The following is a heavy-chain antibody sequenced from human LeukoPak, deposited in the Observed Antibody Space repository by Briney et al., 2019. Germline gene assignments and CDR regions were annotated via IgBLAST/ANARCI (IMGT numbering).Heavy chain of an antibody. CDR3: ARIPLYFLEPFDY. J-gene: IGHJ4*02. CDR2: ISHRGRT. V-gene: IGHV4-34*01. D-gene: IGHD3-3*01. CDR1: GGPVSGYY. Sequence: RPSETLSLTCAVYGGPVSGYYWSWIRQPPGKGLKWIGEISHRGRTHYNPSLKGRVTMSVDTSKNQFALEVDSVTAADTAVYYCARIPLYFLEPFDYWGQGILVTVSS.